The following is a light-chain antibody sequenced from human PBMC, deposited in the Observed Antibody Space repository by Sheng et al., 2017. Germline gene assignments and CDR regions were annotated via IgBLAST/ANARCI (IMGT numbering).Light chain of an antibody. V-gene: IGKV3-15*01. J-gene: IGKJ2*01. CDR1: QSVNLN. CDR2: GAS. CDR3: QQYNNWPQT. Sequence: PGERATLSCRASQSVNLNLAWYQQRPGQAPRLLIHGASTRTTGIPARFSGSGSGTEFTLTITSLQSEDFALYYCQQYNNWPQTFGQGTKLEIK.